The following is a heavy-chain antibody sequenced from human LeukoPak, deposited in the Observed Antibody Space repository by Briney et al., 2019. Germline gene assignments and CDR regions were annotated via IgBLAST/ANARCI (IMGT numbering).Heavy chain of an antibody. V-gene: IGHV4-59*01. D-gene: IGHD3-3*01. CDR2: IYYSGST. CDR3: ARAPIRFLERIYMDV. Sequence: MASETLSLTCTVSGGSISSYYWSWIRQPPGKGLEWTGYIYYSGSTNYNPSLKSRVTISVDTSKNQFSLKLSSVTAADTAVYYCARAPIRFLERIYMDVWGKGTTVTVSS. CDR1: GGSISSYY. J-gene: IGHJ6*03.